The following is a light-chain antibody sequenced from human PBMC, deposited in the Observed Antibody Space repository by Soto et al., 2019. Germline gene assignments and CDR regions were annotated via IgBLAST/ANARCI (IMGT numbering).Light chain of an antibody. CDR2: AAS. Sequence: DIPMTQSPSSISASVGDRVTITSRASQGISSWLAWYQQTQGKAPKLLIYAASSLQSGVPSRFSGSGSGTDFTLTISRLQPEDFETYYCQQANSFPRTFGQGTKVDIK. CDR1: QGISSW. CDR3: QQANSFPRT. J-gene: IGKJ1*01. V-gene: IGKV1-12*01.